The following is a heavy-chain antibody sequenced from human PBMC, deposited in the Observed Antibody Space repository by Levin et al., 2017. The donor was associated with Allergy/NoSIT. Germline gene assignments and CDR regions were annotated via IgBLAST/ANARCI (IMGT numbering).Heavy chain of an antibody. CDR3: AVPYNWNPNWFDP. CDR1: GLTFSSSA. J-gene: IGHJ5*02. CDR2: IVVGSGNT. V-gene: IGHV1-58*01. D-gene: IGHD1-20*01. Sequence: ASVKVSCKASGLTFSSSAVHWVRQTRGQRLEWIGWIVVGSGNTNYAQKFQERVFITRDMSTSTSYMELNNLTSEDTAVYYCAVPYNWNPNWFDPWGQGTLVTVSS.